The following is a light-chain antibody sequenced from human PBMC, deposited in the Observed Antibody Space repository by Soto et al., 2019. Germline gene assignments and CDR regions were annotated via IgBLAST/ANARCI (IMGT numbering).Light chain of an antibody. CDR3: QQYYRTPLT. J-gene: IGKJ4*02. Sequence: DIVMTQSPDSLAVSLGERATINCKSSQSVLYSSNNKNYLAWYQQKPGQPPKLLIYWASTRESGVPDRFSGSGSRTDFTLTISSLQAEDVAVYYYQQYYRTPLTFGGGTKVEIK. CDR1: QSVLYSSNNKNY. V-gene: IGKV4-1*01. CDR2: WAS.